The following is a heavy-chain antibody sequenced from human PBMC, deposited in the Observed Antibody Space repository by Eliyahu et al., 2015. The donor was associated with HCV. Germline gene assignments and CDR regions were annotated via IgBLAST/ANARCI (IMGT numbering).Heavy chain of an antibody. Sequence: EVQLVESGGGLVQPGGSLRLSCAASGFTVSSNFMSWVRQXPGKGLEWVSVIYRGGSTYYADSVKGRFTISRDNSENTLNLQMNSLRAEDTAVYFCARLSIAAAGYHYYYGMDVWGQGTTVTVSS. D-gene: IGHD6-13*01. CDR1: GFTVSSNF. V-gene: IGHV3-66*04. CDR3: ARLSIAAAGYHYYYGMDV. J-gene: IGHJ6*02. CDR2: IYRGGST.